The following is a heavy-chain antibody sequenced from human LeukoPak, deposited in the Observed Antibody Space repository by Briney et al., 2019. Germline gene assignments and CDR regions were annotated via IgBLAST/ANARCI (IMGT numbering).Heavy chain of an antibody. CDR1: GFIFSSYA. J-gene: IGHJ4*02. CDR3: ARDSGSGYRQFDC. V-gene: IGHV3-64*02. CDR2: ISTDGGST. Sequence: GGSLRLSCAASGFIFSSYAMHWVRQAPGKGLGYVSGISTDGGSTFYAESVQGRFTISRDNSKNTVYLQLGSLRADDMAVYYCARDSGSGYRQFDCWGQGTLVTVSS. D-gene: IGHD3-3*01.